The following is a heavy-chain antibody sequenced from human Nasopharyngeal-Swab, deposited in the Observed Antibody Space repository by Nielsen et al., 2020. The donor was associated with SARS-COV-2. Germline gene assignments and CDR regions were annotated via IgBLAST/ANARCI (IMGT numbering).Heavy chain of an antibody. Sequence: GGSPRLSCAASGFTFSNYWMSWVRQAPGKGLEWVANIKQDGSEKYYLDSVRGRFTISRDNAKNSLFLQMNSLRAEDTAVYYCASHLSYYDRSCYFSEGFDYWGQGTLVTVSS. V-gene: IGHV3-7*01. CDR3: ASHLSYYDRSCYFSEGFDY. CDR2: IKQDGSEK. D-gene: IGHD3-22*01. J-gene: IGHJ4*02. CDR1: GFTFSNYW.